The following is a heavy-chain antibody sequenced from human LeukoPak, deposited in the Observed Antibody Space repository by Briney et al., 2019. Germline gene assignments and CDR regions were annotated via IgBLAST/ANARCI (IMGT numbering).Heavy chain of an antibody. CDR3: ARNRKLLWFGESDY. Sequence: ASVKVSCKASGGTFSSYAISWVRQAPGQGLEWMGRIIPILGIANYAQKFQGRVTITADKSTSTAYMELSSLRSDDTAVYYCARNRKLLWFGESDYWGQGTLVTVSS. CDR2: IIPILGIA. D-gene: IGHD3-10*01. CDR1: GGTFSSYA. V-gene: IGHV1-69*04. J-gene: IGHJ4*02.